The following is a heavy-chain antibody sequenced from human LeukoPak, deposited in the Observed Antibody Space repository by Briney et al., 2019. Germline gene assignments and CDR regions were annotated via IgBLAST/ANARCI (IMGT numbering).Heavy chain of an antibody. J-gene: IGHJ2*01. V-gene: IGHV4-39*01. CDR1: GGFISSSPYY. D-gene: IGHD3-22*01. Sequence: SETLSLTCTVSGGFISSSPYYWGWIRQPPRKGLEWIGSISHTGSTFYDPSPRSRVTISVDTSKNQFSLKLRFVTAADTAVYYCASPPQDSSGNWGWYFDFWGRGTLVTVSS. CDR2: ISHTGST. CDR3: ASPPQDSSGNWGWYFDF.